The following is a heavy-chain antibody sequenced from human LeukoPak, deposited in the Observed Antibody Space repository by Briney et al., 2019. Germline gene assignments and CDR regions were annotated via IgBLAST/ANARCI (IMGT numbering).Heavy chain of an antibody. Sequence: GGSLRLSCAASGFMFSSNWMSWVRLAPGKGLEWVANIKEDGTETYYVDSVKGRFTISRDNSKNTLYLQMNSLRAEDTAVYYCAKDRGYSGYGPSFDDYWGQGTLVTVSS. D-gene: IGHD5-12*01. J-gene: IGHJ4*02. CDR2: IKEDGTET. V-gene: IGHV3-7*03. CDR1: GFMFSSNW. CDR3: AKDRGYSGYGPSFDDY.